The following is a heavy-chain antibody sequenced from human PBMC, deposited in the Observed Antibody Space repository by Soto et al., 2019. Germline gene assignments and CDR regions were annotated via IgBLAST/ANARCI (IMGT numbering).Heavy chain of an antibody. CDR3: ASDLLYYDSSGYYDY. CDR1: GFTFNTYG. V-gene: IGHV3-33*01. CDR2: IWYDGSNK. D-gene: IGHD3-22*01. Sequence: QVQLVESGGGVVQPGRSLRLSCAASGFTFNTYGMHWVRQAPGKGLELVAVIWYDGSNKYYTDAVKGRFTISRDNSKNPLYLQMNSLSAEYTAVYYCASDLLYYDSSGYYDYLGQGTLVTVSS. J-gene: IGHJ4*02.